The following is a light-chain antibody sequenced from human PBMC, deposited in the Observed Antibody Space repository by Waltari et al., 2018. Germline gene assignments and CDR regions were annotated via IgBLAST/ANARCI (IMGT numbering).Light chain of an antibody. CDR1: QSVLSSSNNQNY. CDR3: QQYGSSPLT. V-gene: IGKV4-1*01. J-gene: IGKJ4*01. CDR2: WAS. Sequence: DIVMTQSPDSLAVSLGERATINCKSSQSVLSSSNNQNYLAWYQQKPRQPPKLLIYWASTREAGVPDRFSGSGSGTDFTLTISRLEPEDFAVYYCQQYGSSPLTFGGGTKVELK.